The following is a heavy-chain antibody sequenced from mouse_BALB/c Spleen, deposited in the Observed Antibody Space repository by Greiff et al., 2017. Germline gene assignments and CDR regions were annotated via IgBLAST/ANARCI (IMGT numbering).Heavy chain of an antibody. CDR3: ARNGRGYYDAMDY. V-gene: IGHV2-2*02. CDR1: GFSLTSYS. J-gene: IGHJ4*01. D-gene: IGHD2-2*01. CDR2: IWSGGST. Sequence: VQVVESGPGLVQPSQSLSITCTVSGFSLTSYSVHWVRQSPGKGLEWLGVIWSGGSTDYNAAFISRLSISKDNSKSQVFFKMNSLQANDTAIYYCARNGRGYYDAMDYWGQGTSVTVSS.